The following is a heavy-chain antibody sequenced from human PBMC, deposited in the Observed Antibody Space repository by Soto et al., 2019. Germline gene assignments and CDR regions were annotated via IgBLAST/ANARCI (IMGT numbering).Heavy chain of an antibody. Sequence: PGGSPRLSCAASGFTLSIYWMSWVRQAPGKGLEWVANIKQDAGEKYYVDSVKGRFTISRDNAKNSLYLQMHSPRAEDTAVYYCARDSDYGEDYYYGMDVWGQGTTVTVSS. V-gene: IGHV3-7*01. D-gene: IGHD4-17*01. CDR2: IKQDAGEK. CDR3: ARDSDYGEDYYYGMDV. J-gene: IGHJ6*02. CDR1: GFTLSIYW.